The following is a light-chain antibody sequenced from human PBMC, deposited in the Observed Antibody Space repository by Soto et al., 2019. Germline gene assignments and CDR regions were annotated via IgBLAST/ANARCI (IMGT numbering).Light chain of an antibody. V-gene: IGKV3-15*01. J-gene: IGKJ4*01. Sequence: EVVMTQSPATLSVSPGERATLSCRASQSVSSNLAWYQQKPGQAPRLLIYGASTRATGIPARFSGSGSGTEFTPPISSLQSEDFAVYYCQQYNNWPPLTFGGGTTVEIK. CDR1: QSVSSN. CDR2: GAS. CDR3: QQYNNWPPLT.